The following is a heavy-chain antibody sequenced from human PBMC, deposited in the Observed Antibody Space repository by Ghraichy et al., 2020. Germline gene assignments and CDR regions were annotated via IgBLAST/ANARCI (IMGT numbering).Heavy chain of an antibody. J-gene: IGHJ4*02. D-gene: IGHD6-19*01. V-gene: IGHV3-53*01. CDR3: ASLYGSGWSEFDY. CDR1: GFTVSSNY. CDR2: IYSGGST. Sequence: GGSLRLSCAASGFTVSSNYMSWVRQAPGKGLEWVSLIYSGGSTYYADSVKGRFTISRDNSKNTLYLQMNSLRAEDTAVYYCASLYGSGWSEFDYWGQGTLVTVSS.